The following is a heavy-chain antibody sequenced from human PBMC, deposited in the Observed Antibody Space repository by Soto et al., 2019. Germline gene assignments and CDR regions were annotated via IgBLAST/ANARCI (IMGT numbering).Heavy chain of an antibody. J-gene: IGHJ4*02. CDR1: GFTFSNYG. Sequence: QVQLVESGGGGVQPGGSLRLSCAASGFTFSNYGMHWVRQAPGKGLEWVAVISYDGSNKYYADSVKGRFTISRDNSKNTLYLQMNSLTTEGTAVYYCARDWVWFGAHPIDYWGQGTLVTVSS. V-gene: IGHV3-30*03. CDR3: ARDWVWFGAHPIDY. CDR2: ISYDGSNK. D-gene: IGHD3-10*01.